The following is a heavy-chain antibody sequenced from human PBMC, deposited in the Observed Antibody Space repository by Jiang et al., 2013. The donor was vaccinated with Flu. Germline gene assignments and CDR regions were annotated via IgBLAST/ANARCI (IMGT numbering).Heavy chain of an antibody. D-gene: IGHD2-2*02. Sequence: VQLVESGAEVKKPGSSVKVSCKASGGTFSSYAISWVRQAPGQGLEWMGGIIPIFGTANYAQKFQGRVTITADESTSTAYMELSSLRSEDTAVYYCARDKYCSSTSCYTVTGTNSYYYYYYMDV. CDR2: IIPIFGTA. J-gene: IGHJ6*03. CDR3: ARDKYCSSTSCYTVTGTNSYYYYYYMDV. V-gene: IGHV1-69*01. CDR1: GGTFSSYA.